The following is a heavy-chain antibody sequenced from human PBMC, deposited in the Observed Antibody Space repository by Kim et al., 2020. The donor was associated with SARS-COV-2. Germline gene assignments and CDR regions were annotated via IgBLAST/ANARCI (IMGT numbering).Heavy chain of an antibody. V-gene: IGHV4-39*07. Sequence: SETLSLTCTVSGGSISSSSYYWGWIRQPPGKGLEWIGSIYYSGSTYYNPSLKSRVTISVDTSKNQFSLKLSSVTAADTAVYYCASSLYYGSGSYWQGFDPWGQGTLVTVSS. D-gene: IGHD3-10*01. CDR1: GGSISSSSYY. J-gene: IGHJ5*02. CDR2: IYYSGST. CDR3: ASSLYYGSGSYWQGFDP.